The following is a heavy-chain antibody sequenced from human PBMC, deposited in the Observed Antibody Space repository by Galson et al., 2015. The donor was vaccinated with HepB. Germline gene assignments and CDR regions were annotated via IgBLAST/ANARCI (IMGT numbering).Heavy chain of an antibody. CDR1: GDSVSSNSAA. D-gene: IGHD3-22*01. CDR2: TYYRSKWYN. J-gene: IGHJ2*01. Sequence: CAISGDSVSSNSAAWNWIRQSPSRGLEWLGRTYYRSKWYNDYAVSVKSRITINPDTSKNQFSLQLNSVTPEDTAVYYCARLYYYDSSGDWYFDLWGRGTLSLSPQ. CDR3: ARLYYYDSSGDWYFDL. V-gene: IGHV6-1*01.